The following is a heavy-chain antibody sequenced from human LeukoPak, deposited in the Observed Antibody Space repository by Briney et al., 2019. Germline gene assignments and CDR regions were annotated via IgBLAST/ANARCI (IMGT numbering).Heavy chain of an antibody. CDR1: GYTLTELS. Sequence: ASVKVSCKVSGYTLTELSMHWVRQAPGKGLEWMGGFDPEDGETIYAQKFQGRVTMTEDTSTDTAYMELSSLRSEDTAVYYCATQKLWFGERQAFDIWGQGTMVTVSS. CDR3: ATQKLWFGERQAFDI. D-gene: IGHD3-10*01. CDR2: FDPEDGET. V-gene: IGHV1-24*01. J-gene: IGHJ3*02.